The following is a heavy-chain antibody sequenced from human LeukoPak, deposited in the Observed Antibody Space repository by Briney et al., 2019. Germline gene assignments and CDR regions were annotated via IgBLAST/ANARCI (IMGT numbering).Heavy chain of an antibody. V-gene: IGHV3-23*01. J-gene: IGHJ4*02. Sequence: GGSLRLSCAASGFTFSSYGMSWVRQAPGKGLEWVSAISGSGGSTYYADSVKGRFTISRDTSKNTLSLQMNSLRVEDTAVYYCAGEKGRGVISPYYDYWGQGTLVTVS. D-gene: IGHD3-10*01. CDR1: GFTFSSYG. CDR3: AGEKGRGVISPYYDY. CDR2: ISGSGGST.